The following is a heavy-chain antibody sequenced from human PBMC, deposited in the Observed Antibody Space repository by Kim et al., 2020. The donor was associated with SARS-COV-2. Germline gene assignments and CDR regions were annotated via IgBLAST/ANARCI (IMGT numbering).Heavy chain of an antibody. CDR1: GFTVSSNY. V-gene: IGHV3-53*01. CDR3: ARERMVRGVDPNYYYYGMDV. D-gene: IGHD3-10*01. J-gene: IGHJ6*02. Sequence: GGSLRLSCAASGFTVSSNYMSWVRQAPGKGLEWVSVIYSGGSTYYADSVKGRFTISRDNSKNTLYLQMNSLRAEDTAVYYCARERMVRGVDPNYYYYGMDVWGQGTTVTVSS. CDR2: IYSGGST.